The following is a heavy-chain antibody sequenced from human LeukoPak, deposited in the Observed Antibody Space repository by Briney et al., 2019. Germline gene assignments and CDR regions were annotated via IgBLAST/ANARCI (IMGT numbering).Heavy chain of an antibody. CDR2: ISYDGSNT. Sequence: GGSLRLSCAASGFTFSNYGIHWVRQAPGKGLEWVALISYDGSNTWYADSVKGRFTISRDNSKNTLYLQMTSLGVEDTALYYCARRAGAYSHPYDYWGQGTLVTVSS. CDR1: GFTFSNYG. D-gene: IGHD4/OR15-4a*01. J-gene: IGHJ4*02. CDR3: ARRAGAYSHPYDY. V-gene: IGHV3-30*04.